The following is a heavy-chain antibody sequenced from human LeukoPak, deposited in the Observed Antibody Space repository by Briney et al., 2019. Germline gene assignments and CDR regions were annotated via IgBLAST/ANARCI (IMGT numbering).Heavy chain of an antibody. CDR2: ISSSSSYI. CDR1: GFTFSSYS. CDR3: ACQPAANPEG. Sequence: GGSLRLSCAASGFTFSSYSMNWVRQAPGKGLEWVSSISSSSSYIYYADSVKGRSTISRDNAKNSLYLHMNSLRAEDTAVYYCACQPAANPEGWGQGTLVTVSS. J-gene: IGHJ4*02. D-gene: IGHD2-2*01. V-gene: IGHV3-21*01.